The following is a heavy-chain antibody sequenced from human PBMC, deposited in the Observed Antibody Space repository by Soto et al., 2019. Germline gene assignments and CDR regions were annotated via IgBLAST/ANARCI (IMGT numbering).Heavy chain of an antibody. V-gene: IGHV1-69*13. D-gene: IGHD3-22*01. CDR3: VSFSXAYYYDSSGYSNDAFDI. CDR2: IIPIFGTA. CDR1: GGTFSSYA. J-gene: IGHJ3*02. Sequence: GASVKVSCKASGGTFSSYAISWVRQAPGQGLEWMGGIIPIFGTANYAQKFQGRVTITADESTSTAYMELSSLRSEDTAVYYCVSFSXAYYYDSSGYSNDAFDIWGQGTMVTVSS.